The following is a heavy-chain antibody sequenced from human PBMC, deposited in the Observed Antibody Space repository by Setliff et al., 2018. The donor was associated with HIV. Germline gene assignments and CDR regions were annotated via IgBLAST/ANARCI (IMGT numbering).Heavy chain of an antibody. CDR3: AKDVARRLAAIGRRGFFDS. Sequence: GGSLRLSCAVSGFTFDDNAMHWVRQAPGKGLEWISLISWDGGSTYYADSVKGRFTISRDNSKNSLYLQMHSLTPEDTAVYYCAKDVARRLAAIGRRGFFDSWGQGTLVTVSS. V-gene: IGHV3-43D*04. CDR2: ISWDGGST. CDR1: GFTFDDNA. D-gene: IGHD6-13*01. J-gene: IGHJ4*02.